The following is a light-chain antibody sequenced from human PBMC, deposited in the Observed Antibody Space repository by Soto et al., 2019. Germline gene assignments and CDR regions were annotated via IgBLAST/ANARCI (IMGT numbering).Light chain of an antibody. CDR2: AAS. J-gene: IGKJ3*01. Sequence: AIRMTQSPSSFSASTGDRVTITCRASQGISSYLAWYQQKPGKAPKLLIYAASTLQSGVPSRFSGSGSGTEFTLTISCLQSEDFATYYCQQYYSSPFSFGPGTKVDIK. CDR3: QQYYSSPFS. CDR1: QGISSY. V-gene: IGKV1-8*01.